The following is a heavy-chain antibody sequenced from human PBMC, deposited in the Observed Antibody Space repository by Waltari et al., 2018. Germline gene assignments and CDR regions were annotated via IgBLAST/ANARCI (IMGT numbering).Heavy chain of an antibody. V-gene: IGHV3-33*05. CDR2: ILYDGVSK. J-gene: IGHJ6*02. CDR3: AREPNTSLHGMDV. CDR1: GFTFSTYG. D-gene: IGHD7-27*01. Sequence: QVQLVESGGGVVQPGRSLRLSCAASGFTFSTYGMHWVRQAPGKGLEWVAVILYDGVSKSHADSVKGRFTISRDNSKNTPYLEMNSLRAEDTAVYYCAREPNTSLHGMDVWGQGTTVTVSS.